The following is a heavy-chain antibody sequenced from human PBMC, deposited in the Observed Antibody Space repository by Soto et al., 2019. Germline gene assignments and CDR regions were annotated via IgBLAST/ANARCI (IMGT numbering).Heavy chain of an antibody. CDR3: ARESIAAAGPDAFDI. D-gene: IGHD6-13*01. J-gene: IGHJ3*02. CDR1: GFTFSSYW. CDR2: IKQDGSEK. V-gene: IGHV3-7*01. Sequence: EVQLVESGGGLVQPGGSLRLSCAASGFTFSSYWMSWVRQAPGKGLEWVANIKQDGSEKYYVDSVKGRFTISRDNAKNSLYLQMNSLRAEDTAVYYCARESIAAAGPDAFDIWGQGTMVTVSS.